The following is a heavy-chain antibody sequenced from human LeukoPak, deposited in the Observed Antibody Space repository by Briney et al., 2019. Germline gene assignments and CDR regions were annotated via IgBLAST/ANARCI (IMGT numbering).Heavy chain of an antibody. CDR3: ARGGRKLYSGSYPYDY. V-gene: IGHV3-48*03. Sequence: PGGSLRLSCAGSGFTFSYYEMNWVRQAPGKGLEWVSYISSSTTTIHYADSVKGRFTISRDNAKNSLYLQMNSLRAEDTAVYYCARGGRKLYSGSYPYDYWGQGTLVTVSS. CDR2: ISSSTTTI. J-gene: IGHJ4*02. D-gene: IGHD1-26*01. CDR1: GFTFSYYE.